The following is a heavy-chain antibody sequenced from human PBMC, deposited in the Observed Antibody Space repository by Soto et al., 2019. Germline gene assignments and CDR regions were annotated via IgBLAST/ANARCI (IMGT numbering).Heavy chain of an antibody. CDR3: TTVITMFGAYAFDL. CDR1: GFTFSNAW. V-gene: IGHV3-15*01. J-gene: IGHJ3*01. Sequence: EVQLVESGGGLVKPGGSLRLSCAASGFTFSNAWMSWVRQAPGKGLEWVGRIKSKTDGGTTDYAAPVKGRFTISRDDSNNTLYLQMNSLKTEDTAVYYCTTVITMFGAYAFDLWCQGTMVTVSS. D-gene: IGHD3-10*02. CDR2: IKSKTDGGTT.